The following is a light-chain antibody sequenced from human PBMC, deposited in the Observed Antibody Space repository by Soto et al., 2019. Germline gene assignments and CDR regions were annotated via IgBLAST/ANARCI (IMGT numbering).Light chain of an antibody. CDR1: QSVSSNY. Sequence: IVLTQSPCTGSLSPGSRSTLTCRASQSVSSNYLAWYQQKPGQAPRLLMYDAFSRATGIPDRFSGSGSGTDFPLTISSPEPEHFGVSYCQEHSRSRTFPQGTKVDIK. J-gene: IGKJ1*01. CDR3: QEHSRSRT. V-gene: IGKV3-20*01. CDR2: DAF.